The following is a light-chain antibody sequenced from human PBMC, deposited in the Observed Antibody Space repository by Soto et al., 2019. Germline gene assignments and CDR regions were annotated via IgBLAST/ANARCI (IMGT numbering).Light chain of an antibody. J-gene: IGLJ1*01. CDR2: TND. CDR3: AVWDDSLSAYV. V-gene: IGLV1-47*02. Sequence: QSVLTQPPSASGTPGQRVTISCSGSSSNIGINYVYWYQQRPGTAPKLLIYTNDQRPSGVPDRFSGSKSGTSASLAISGLRSEDEGDYYCAVWDDSLSAYVFGTGTKGTVL. CDR1: SSNIGINY.